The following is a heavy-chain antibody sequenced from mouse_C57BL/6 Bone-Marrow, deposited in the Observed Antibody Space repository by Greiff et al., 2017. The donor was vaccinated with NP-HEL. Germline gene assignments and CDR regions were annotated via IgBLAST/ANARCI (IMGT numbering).Heavy chain of an antibody. J-gene: IGHJ4*01. V-gene: IGHV14-2*01. D-gene: IGHD1-1*01. CDR1: GFTFKDYY. Sequence: VQLQQSGAELVKPGASVKLSCTASGFTFKDYYMHWVKQRTEQGLEWIGRIDPEDGDTKYAPKFQGKATITADTSSNTAYLQLSSLTSEDTAVYCCAGDYGSFYYDAMDYWGQGTSVTVSS. CDR2: IDPEDGDT. CDR3: AGDYGSFYYDAMDY.